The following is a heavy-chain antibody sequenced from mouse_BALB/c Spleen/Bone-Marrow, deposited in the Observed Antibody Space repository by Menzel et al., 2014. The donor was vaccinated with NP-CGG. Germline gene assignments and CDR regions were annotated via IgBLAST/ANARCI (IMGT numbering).Heavy chain of an antibody. CDR2: IYPGNVNT. D-gene: IGHD2-4*01. CDR1: GYTFTSXY. Sequence: QVQLQQSGPELVKPGASVRISCKASGYTFTSXYXHWVXQRPXXAXXWIXXIYPGNVNTQYNEKFMGKATLTADKSSSTAYMQLSSLTSEDSAVYFCARGITTRGGDCWGQGTTLTVSS. V-gene: IGHV1S56*01. CDR3: ARGITTRGGDC. J-gene: IGHJ2*01.